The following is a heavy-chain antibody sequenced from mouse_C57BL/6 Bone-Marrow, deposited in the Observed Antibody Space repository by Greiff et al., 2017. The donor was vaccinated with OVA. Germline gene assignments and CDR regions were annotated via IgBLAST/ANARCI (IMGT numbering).Heavy chain of an antibody. J-gene: IGHJ1*03. Sequence: QVQLQQSGAELVMPGASVKLSCKASGYTFTSYWMHWVKQRPGQGLEWIGEIDPSDSYTNYNQKFKGKSTLTVDKSSSTAYMQLSSLTSEDSAVYYCARSSYYGNYADWYFDVWGTGTTVTVSS. D-gene: IGHD2-1*01. CDR1: GYTFTSYW. CDR3: ARSSYYGNYADWYFDV. CDR2: IDPSDSYT. V-gene: IGHV1-69*01.